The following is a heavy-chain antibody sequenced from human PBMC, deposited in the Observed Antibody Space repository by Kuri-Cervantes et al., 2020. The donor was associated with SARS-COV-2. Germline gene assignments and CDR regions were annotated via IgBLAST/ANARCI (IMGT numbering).Heavy chain of an antibody. CDR1: GGSISSSSYY. CDR3: ARVRVGSSRPVDY. V-gene: IGHV4-39*01. CDR2: IYYSGST. Sequence: GSLRLSCTVSGGSISSSSYYWGWIRQPPGKGLELIGSIYYSGSTYYNPSLKSRVTISVDTSKNQFSLKLSSVTAADTAVYYCARVRVGSSRPVDYWGQGTLVTVSS. J-gene: IGHJ4*02. D-gene: IGHD6-13*01.